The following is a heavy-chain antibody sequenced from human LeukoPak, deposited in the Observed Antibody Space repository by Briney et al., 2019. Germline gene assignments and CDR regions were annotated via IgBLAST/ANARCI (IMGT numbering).Heavy chain of an antibody. CDR2: ISSSSSYI. CDR1: GFTFSSYS. CDR3: ARDWDYGGAA. V-gene: IGHV3-21*05. D-gene: IGHD4-23*01. J-gene: IGHJ5*02. Sequence: GGSLRLSCAASGFTFSSYSMNWVRQAPGKGLEWVSYISSSSSYINYADSVKGRFAISRDNAKNSLYLQMNSLRAEDTAVYYCARDWDYGGAAWGQGTLVTVSS.